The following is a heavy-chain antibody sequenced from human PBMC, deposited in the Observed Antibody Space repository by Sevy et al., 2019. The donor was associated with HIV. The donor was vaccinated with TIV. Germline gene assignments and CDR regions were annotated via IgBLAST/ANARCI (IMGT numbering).Heavy chain of an antibody. CDR1: GFTFSIYA. V-gene: IGHV3-23*01. D-gene: IGHD3-22*01. CDR3: AKKSLVVLDY. Sequence: GGSLRLSCAASGFTFSIYAMTCVRQAPGKGREWVSAISGSGDDTYYTGSVKGRFTISRDNSKNTLSLQMNSLRAEDTAIYYCAKKSLVVLDYWGQGTLVTVSS. CDR2: ISGSGDDT. J-gene: IGHJ4*02.